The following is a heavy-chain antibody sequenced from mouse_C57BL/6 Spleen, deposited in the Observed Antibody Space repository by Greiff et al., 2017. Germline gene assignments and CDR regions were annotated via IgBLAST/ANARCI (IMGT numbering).Heavy chain of an antibody. Sequence: VQLQQSGPGLVKPSQSLSLTCSVTGYSITSGYYWNWIRQFPGNKLEWMGYISYDGSNNYNPSLKNRISITRDTSKNQFFLKLNSVTTEDTAAYYCARDDYQGFAYWGQGTLVTVSA. V-gene: IGHV3-6*01. J-gene: IGHJ3*01. CDR1: GYSITSGYY. D-gene: IGHD2-4*01. CDR3: ARDDYQGFAY. CDR2: ISYDGSN.